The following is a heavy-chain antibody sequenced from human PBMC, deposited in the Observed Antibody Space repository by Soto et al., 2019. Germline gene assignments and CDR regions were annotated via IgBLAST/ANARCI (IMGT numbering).Heavy chain of an antibody. CDR3: ARDLSSLISMILPGGDLGWFDP. CDR1: GYTFTSYY. J-gene: IGHJ5*02. V-gene: IGHV1-46*01. Sequence: ASVKVSCKASGYTFTSYYIHWVRQAPGQGLEWMGIINPSGGSTSYAQKFQGRVTMTKDKSTSTVYMELSSSRSEDTAVYYCARDLSSLISMILPGGDLGWFDPWGQGTLVTVSS. CDR2: INPSGGST. D-gene: IGHD3-22*01.